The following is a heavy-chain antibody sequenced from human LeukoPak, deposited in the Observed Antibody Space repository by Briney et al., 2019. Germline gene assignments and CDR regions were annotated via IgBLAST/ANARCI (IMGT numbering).Heavy chain of an antibody. D-gene: IGHD2-8*02. J-gene: IGHJ4*02. CDR2: TYYRSKWYN. CDR3: ARTIGGACTVGGLYY. CDR1: GASVSSDSAA. Sequence: QTLSLTCAIFGASVSSDSAAWNWLRQSPSRGLEWLGRTYYRSKWYNDYAVSVKSRITIKPTTSKNKCSPQLNSMTPENTAVYYCARTIGGACTVGGLYYLGQGTLVTV. V-gene: IGHV6-1*01.